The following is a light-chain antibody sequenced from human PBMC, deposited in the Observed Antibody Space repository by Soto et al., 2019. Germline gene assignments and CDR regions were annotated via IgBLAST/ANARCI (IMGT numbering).Light chain of an antibody. V-gene: IGLV2-14*01. J-gene: IGLJ1*01. CDR3: SSYTSSSLYV. CDR2: DVS. Sequence: QSALTQPASVSGSPGQSITLSCTGTNDDVGGYESVSWYQQHAGRAPRLIVYDVSNRPSGVSGRFSGSKFGNTASLTISGLQAEDEADYYCSSYTSSSLYVFGTGTKVTVL. CDR1: NDDVGGYES.